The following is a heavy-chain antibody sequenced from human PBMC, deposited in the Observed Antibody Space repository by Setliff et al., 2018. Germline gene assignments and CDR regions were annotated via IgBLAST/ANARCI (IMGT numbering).Heavy chain of an antibody. CDR2: INPNSGDT. D-gene: IGHD2-2*01. V-gene: IGHV1-2*02. Sequence: ASVKVSCKASAYTFSGYYIHRVRQAPGQGLQWMGWINPNSGDTSYAQKFQGRVTMTRDTSISTAYMEVSRLRSDDTAVYYCVIPFCAGTTCPPSWGQGALVTVSS. J-gene: IGHJ4*02. CDR3: VIPFCAGTTCPPS. CDR1: AYTFSGYY.